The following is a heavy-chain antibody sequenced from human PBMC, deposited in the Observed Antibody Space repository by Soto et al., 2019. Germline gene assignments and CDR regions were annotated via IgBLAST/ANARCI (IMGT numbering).Heavy chain of an antibody. J-gene: IGHJ6*02. CDR3: ARCLLPGTSFGVVIRDGMDV. D-gene: IGHD3-3*01. Sequence: QVQLVQSGAEVKKPGASVKVSCKASGYTFTSYGISWVRQAPGQGLEWMGWISAYNGNTNYAQKLQGRVTMTTDTSTSTAYMELRSLRSDDTAVYYCARCLLPGTSFGVVIRDGMDVWGQGTTVTVSS. V-gene: IGHV1-18*01. CDR2: ISAYNGNT. CDR1: GYTFTSYG.